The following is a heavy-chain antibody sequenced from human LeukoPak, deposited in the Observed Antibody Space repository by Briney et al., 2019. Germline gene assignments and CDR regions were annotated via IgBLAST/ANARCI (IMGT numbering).Heavy chain of an antibody. Sequence: RAGGSLRLSCAASGFTFSSYSMNWVRQAPGKGLEWVSSISSSSSYIYYADSVKGRSTISRDNAKNSLYLQMNSLRAEDTAVYYCARAHTIFGVVIYYYYYMDVWGKGTTVTVSS. CDR1: GFTFSSYS. D-gene: IGHD3-3*01. CDR3: ARAHTIFGVVIYYYYYMDV. V-gene: IGHV3-21*01. J-gene: IGHJ6*03. CDR2: ISSSSSYI.